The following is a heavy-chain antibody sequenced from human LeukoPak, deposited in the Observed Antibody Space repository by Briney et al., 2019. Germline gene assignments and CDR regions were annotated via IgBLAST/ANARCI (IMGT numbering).Heavy chain of an antibody. Sequence: GGSLRLSCTASGFTFGDFAMSWFRQAPGKGLEWVGFIRSQVFGGTTEYAASVKGRFTISRDDSKSIAYLQMNSLKTEDTAVYFCTRVLRFLTYYMDVWGKGTTVTVSS. D-gene: IGHD3-3*01. CDR1: GFTFGDFA. J-gene: IGHJ6*03. CDR2: IRSQVFGGTT. CDR3: TRVLRFLTYYMDV. V-gene: IGHV3-49*03.